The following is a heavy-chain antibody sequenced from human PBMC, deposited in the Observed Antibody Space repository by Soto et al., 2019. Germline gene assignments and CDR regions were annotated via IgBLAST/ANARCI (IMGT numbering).Heavy chain of an antibody. V-gene: IGHV4-34*01. CDR2: INHSGST. CDR3: ARGLRYFDWLLFTNYFDY. CDR1: GGSFSGYY. Sequence: PSETLSLTCAVYGGSFSGYYWSWIRQPPGKGLEWIGEINHSGSTNYNPSLKSRVTISVDTSKNQFSLKLSSVTAADTAVYYCARGLRYFDWLLFTNYFDYWGQGTLVTVS. J-gene: IGHJ4*02. D-gene: IGHD3-9*01.